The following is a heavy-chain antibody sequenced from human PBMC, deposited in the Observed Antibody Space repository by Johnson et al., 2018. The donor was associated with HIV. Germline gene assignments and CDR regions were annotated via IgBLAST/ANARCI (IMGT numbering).Heavy chain of an antibody. CDR3: AREGGDGYSPSAFDI. Sequence: VHLVESGGGLVQPGGSLRLSCAASGFTFSSYAMHWVRQAPGKGLEWVGRIKSKTDGGTTDYAAPVKGRFTISRDDSKNTLYLQMNRLRAEDTAVYYCAREGGDGYSPSAFDIWGQGTMVTVSS. V-gene: IGHV3-15*01. CDR2: IKSKTDGGTT. D-gene: IGHD5-24*01. J-gene: IGHJ3*02. CDR1: GFTFSSYA.